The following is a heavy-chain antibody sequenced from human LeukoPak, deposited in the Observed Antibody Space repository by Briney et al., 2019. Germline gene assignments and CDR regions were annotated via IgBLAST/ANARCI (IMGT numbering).Heavy chain of an antibody. D-gene: IGHD2-2*01. J-gene: IGHJ4*02. CDR3: ARVAEGCSSTSCYAGVDY. Sequence: ASVKVSCKASGYTFISYGISWVRQAPGQGLEWMGWISAYNGNTNYAQKLQGRVTMTTDTSTSTAYMELRSLRSDDPAVYYCARVAEGCSSTSCYAGVDYWGQGTLVTVSS. V-gene: IGHV1-18*01. CDR1: GYTFISYG. CDR2: ISAYNGNT.